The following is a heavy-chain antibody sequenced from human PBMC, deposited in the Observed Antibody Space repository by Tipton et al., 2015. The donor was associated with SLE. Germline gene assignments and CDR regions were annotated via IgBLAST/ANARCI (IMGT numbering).Heavy chain of an antibody. D-gene: IGHD3-3*01. V-gene: IGHV3-74*01. J-gene: IGHJ3*02. Sequence: SLRLSCAASGFTFSSYWMHWVRQAPGKGLVWVSRINSDGSNTNYADSVKGRFTISRDNSKNTLYLQMNSLRAEDTAVYYCARERVLRFLEWLSELAFDIWGQGTMVTVSS. CDR3: ARERVLRFLEWLSELAFDI. CDR2: INSDGSNT. CDR1: GFTFSSYW.